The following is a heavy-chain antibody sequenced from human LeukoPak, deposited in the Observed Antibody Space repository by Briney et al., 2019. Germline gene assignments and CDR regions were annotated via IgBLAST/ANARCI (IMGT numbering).Heavy chain of an antibody. D-gene: IGHD5-12*01. J-gene: IGHJ4*02. CDR1: GYTFSSYG. V-gene: IGHV3-33*01. Sequence: SCKASGYTFSSYGMHWVRQAPGKGLEWVAAIWYDGSNKYYADSVKGRFTISRDNSKNTLYLQMNSLRAEDTAVYYCARDRPSSGYPHIDYWGQGTLVTVSS. CDR3: ARDRPSSGYPHIDY. CDR2: IWYDGSNK.